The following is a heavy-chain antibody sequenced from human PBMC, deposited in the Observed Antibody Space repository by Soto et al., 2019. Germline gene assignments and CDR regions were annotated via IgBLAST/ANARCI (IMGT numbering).Heavy chain of an antibody. V-gene: IGHV3-7*01. J-gene: IGHJ6*03. CDR3: ASLATTRRYYYYYMDV. D-gene: IGHD4-17*01. CDR1: GFTFSSYW. CDR2: IKQDGSEK. Sequence: GGSLRLSCAASGFTFSSYWMSWVRQAPGKGLEWVANIKQDGSEKYYVDSVKGRFTISRDNAKNSLYLQMNSLRAEDTAVYYCASLATTRRYYYYYMDVWGKGTTVTVSS.